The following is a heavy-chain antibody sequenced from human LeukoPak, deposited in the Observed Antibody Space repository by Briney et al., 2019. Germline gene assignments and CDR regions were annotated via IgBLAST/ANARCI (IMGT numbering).Heavy chain of an antibody. CDR3: ARVHARYSSGWYGIDY. Sequence: KASETLSLTCAVSGGSISSGGYSWSWIRQPPGKGLEWIGYIYHSGSTYYSPSLKSRVTISVDRSKNQFSLKLTSVTAADTAVYYCARVHARYSSGWYGIDYWGQGTLVTVSS. J-gene: IGHJ4*02. CDR2: IYHSGST. D-gene: IGHD6-19*01. V-gene: IGHV4-30-2*01. CDR1: GGSISSGGYS.